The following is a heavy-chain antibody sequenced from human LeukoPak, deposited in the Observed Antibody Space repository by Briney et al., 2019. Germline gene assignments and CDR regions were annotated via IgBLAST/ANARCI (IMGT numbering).Heavy chain of an antibody. CDR3: AKSGGDLAYSSSWYYFDY. J-gene: IGHJ4*02. CDR1: GGSISSSSYY. V-gene: IGHV4-39*07. CDR2: IYYSGST. Sequence: SETLSLTCTVSGGSISSSSYYWGWLRQPPGKGLEWIGSIYYSGSTYYNPSLKSRVTISVDTSKNQFSLKLSSVTAADTAVYYCAKSGGDLAYSSSWYYFDYWGQGTLVTVSS. D-gene: IGHD6-13*01.